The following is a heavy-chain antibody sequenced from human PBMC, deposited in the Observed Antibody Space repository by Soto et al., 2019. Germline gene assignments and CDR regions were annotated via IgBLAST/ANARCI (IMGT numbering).Heavy chain of an antibody. CDR3: ARGTGIAVAAASENWFDP. J-gene: IGHJ5*02. Sequence: QVQLQESGPGLVKPSGTLSLTCAVSGGSISSSNWWSWVRQPPGKGLEWIGEIYHSGSTNYNPSLKSRVTISVDKPKNQFSLRLSSVTAADTAVYYCARGTGIAVAAASENWFDPWGQGTLVTVSS. V-gene: IGHV4-4*02. CDR2: IYHSGST. CDR1: GGSISSSNW. D-gene: IGHD6-19*01.